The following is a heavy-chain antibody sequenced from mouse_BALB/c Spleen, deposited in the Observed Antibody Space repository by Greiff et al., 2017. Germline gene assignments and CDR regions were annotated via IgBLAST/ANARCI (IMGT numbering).Heavy chain of an antibody. V-gene: IGHV3-2*02. D-gene: IGHD2-1*01. J-gene: IGHJ3*01. CDR2: ISYSGST. CDR3: ARSEGNYGWFAY. CDR1: GYSITSDYA. Sequence: EVQLKESGPGLVKPSQSLSLTCTVTGYSITSDYAWNWIRQFPGNILEWMGYISYSGSTSYNPSLKSRISITRDTSKNQFFLQLNSVTTEDTATYYCARSEGNYGWFAYWGQGTLVTVSA.